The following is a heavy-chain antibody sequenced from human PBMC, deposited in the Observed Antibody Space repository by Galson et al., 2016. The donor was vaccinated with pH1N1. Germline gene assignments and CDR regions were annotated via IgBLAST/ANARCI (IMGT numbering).Heavy chain of an antibody. D-gene: IGHD5-24*01. J-gene: IGHJ3*02. CDR2: ITWNSAKI. CDR1: GFTFEEYG. V-gene: IGHV3-9*01. CDR3: AKGPRPWLQYVACDI. Sequence: LRLSCAASGFTFEEYGMHWVRQPPGKGLEWVSSITWNSAKIGYADSVKGRFIISRDNAKDSLFLQMKSVRPEDTAVYYCAKGPRPWLQYVACDISGQGTLVTVSS.